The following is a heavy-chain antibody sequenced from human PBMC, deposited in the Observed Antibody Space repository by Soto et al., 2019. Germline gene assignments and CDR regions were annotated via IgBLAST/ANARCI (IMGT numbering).Heavy chain of an antibody. D-gene: IGHD6-19*01. CDR2: ILYSGST. J-gene: IGHJ4*02. CDR1: GGSITRNNHY. V-gene: IGHV4-39*01. Sequence: QLQLQESGPGLVKPSETLSLTCIVSGGSITRNNHYWGWIRQSPGKGLEWIGSILYSGSTNYNTSIKSQVTLSVETSKNQFSLQISTLTDADTALYYCARLGSSGWYQGSYYDYWGQGTRVTVSP. CDR3: ARLGSSGWYQGSYYDY.